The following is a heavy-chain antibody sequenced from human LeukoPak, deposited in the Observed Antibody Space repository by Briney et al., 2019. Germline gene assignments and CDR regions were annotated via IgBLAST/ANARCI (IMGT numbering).Heavy chain of an antibody. Sequence: GGSLRLSCAASGFTFSNYAMSWVRQAPGKGLEWVSGITGSGGGTYYADSVKGRCTISRDNSKKTLYLQMNSLRAEDTAVYYCAKDGSGYYPNYFDYWGQGTLVTVSS. J-gene: IGHJ4*02. D-gene: IGHD3-22*01. CDR2: ITGSGGGT. CDR1: GFTFSNYA. CDR3: AKDGSGYYPNYFDY. V-gene: IGHV3-23*01.